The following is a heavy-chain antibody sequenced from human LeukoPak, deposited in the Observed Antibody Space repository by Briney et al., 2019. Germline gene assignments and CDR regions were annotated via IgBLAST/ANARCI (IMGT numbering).Heavy chain of an antibody. CDR2: INHSGST. CDR3: ARGNVDTAMAEGNWFDP. J-gene: IGHJ5*02. D-gene: IGHD5-18*01. CDR1: GGSFSGYY. Sequence: SSETLSLTCAVYGGSFSGYYWSWIRQPPGKGLEWVGEINHSGSTNYNPSLKRRVTISVDTSKNQFSLKLSSVTAADTAVYYCARGNVDTAMAEGNWFDPWGQGTLVTVSS. V-gene: IGHV4-34*01.